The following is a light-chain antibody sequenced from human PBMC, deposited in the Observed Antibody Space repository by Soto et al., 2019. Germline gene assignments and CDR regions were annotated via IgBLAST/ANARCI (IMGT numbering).Light chain of an antibody. CDR2: DNN. Sequence: QSVLTQPPSVSGAPGQRVTSSCTGSTSNLGAGYDVHWYQQLPGTVPKLLIYDNNNRPSGVPDRFSGSKSGTSASLAITGFQAEDEADYYCQAFGGRLSGGVFGGGTKLTVL. J-gene: IGLJ3*02. V-gene: IGLV1-40*01. CDR1: TSNLGAGYD. CDR3: QAFGGRLSGGV.